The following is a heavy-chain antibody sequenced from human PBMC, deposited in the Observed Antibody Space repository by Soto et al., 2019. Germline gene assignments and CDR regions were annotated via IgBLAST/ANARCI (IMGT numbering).Heavy chain of an antibody. V-gene: IGHV4-39*01. Sequence: PSETLSLTCTVSGGSISSSSYYWGWIRQPPGKGLEWIGSIYYSGSTYYNPSLKSRVTISVDTSKNQFSLKLSSVTAADTAVYYCARRSNGDQPIWYYYYGMDVWGQGTTVTVSS. D-gene: IGHD4-17*01. CDR1: GGSISSSSYY. CDR3: ARRSNGDQPIWYYYYGMDV. J-gene: IGHJ6*02. CDR2: IYYSGST.